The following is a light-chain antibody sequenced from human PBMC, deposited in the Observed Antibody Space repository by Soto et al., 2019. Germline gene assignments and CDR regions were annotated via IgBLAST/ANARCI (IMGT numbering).Light chain of an antibody. CDR2: DAS. Sequence: ELVLTQSPATLPLSPGERATLSCRASQSVSNHLAWYQHKPGQAPRLLIYDASNRATDIPARYSGSGSGTDFTLTISSLEPEDVAVYYCQQRSNGRITFGQGTRLEIK. V-gene: IGKV3-11*01. CDR1: QSVSNH. J-gene: IGKJ5*01. CDR3: QQRSNGRIT.